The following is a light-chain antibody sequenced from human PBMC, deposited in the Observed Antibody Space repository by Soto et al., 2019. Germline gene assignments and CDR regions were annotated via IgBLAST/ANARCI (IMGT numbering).Light chain of an antibody. CDR1: SSDVGNYNY. CDR2: EVS. V-gene: IGLV2-14*01. Sequence: QSALTQPASVSGSPGQSITISCTGTSSDVGNYNYVSWYQHHPGKAPKLMIYEVSNRPSGVSNRFSGSKSGSTASLTISGLQAEDEADYYCNSYTSSSTWVFGGGTKLTVL. CDR3: NSYTSSSTWV. J-gene: IGLJ3*02.